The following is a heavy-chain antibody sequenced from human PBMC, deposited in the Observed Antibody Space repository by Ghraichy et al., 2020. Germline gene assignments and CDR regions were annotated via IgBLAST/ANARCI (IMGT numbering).Heavy chain of an antibody. CDR3: ARDRVVWWGDYYYGMDV. J-gene: IGHJ6*02. CDR2: ISYDGGNK. Sequence: GGSLRLSCAASGFTFSGYAMHWVRQAPGKGLEWVAVISYDGGNKYYADSVKGRFTISRDNSKNTLYLQMNSLRAEDTAVYYCARDRVVWWGDYYYGMDVWGQGTTVTVSS. CDR1: GFTFSGYA. V-gene: IGHV3-30-3*01. D-gene: IGHD2-21*01.